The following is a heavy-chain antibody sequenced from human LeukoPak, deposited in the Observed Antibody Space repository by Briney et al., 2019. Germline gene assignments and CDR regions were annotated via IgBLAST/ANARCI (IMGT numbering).Heavy chain of an antibody. J-gene: IGHJ4*02. V-gene: IGHV5-51*01. D-gene: IGHD3-22*01. CDR2: IYPEDSDT. CDR3: ARARAYYYDGSAYYFDS. Sequence: PGESPQISLEYSVTHHWIAWVRPVPGKGLEWVGIIYPEDSDTRYSPSFQGQVTISADKSIRSAYLRWSSLKASDTAMYYCARARAYYYDGSAYYFDSWGQGTLVTVSS. CDR1: EYSVTHHW.